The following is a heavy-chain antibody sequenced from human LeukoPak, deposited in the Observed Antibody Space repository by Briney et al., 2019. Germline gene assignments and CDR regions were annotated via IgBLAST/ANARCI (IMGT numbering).Heavy chain of an antibody. CDR3: ARDANYYDSSGYSVAFDI. Sequence: ASVKVSCKASGYTFTSYGISWVRQAPGQGLEWMGRIIPILGIANYAQRFQGRVTITADKSTSTAYMELSSLRSEDTAVYYCARDANYYDSSGYSVAFDIWGQGTMVTVSS. J-gene: IGHJ3*02. CDR2: IIPILGIA. V-gene: IGHV1-69*04. D-gene: IGHD3-22*01. CDR1: GYTFTSYG.